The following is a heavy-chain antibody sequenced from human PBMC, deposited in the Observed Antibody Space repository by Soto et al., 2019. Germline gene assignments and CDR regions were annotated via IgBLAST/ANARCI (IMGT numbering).Heavy chain of an antibody. Sequence: GASVKVSCKASGYTFTSYGISWVRQAPGQGLEWMGWISAYNGNTNYAQKLQGRVTMTTDTSTSTAYMELRSLRSDDTAVYYCAILAGYDFWSGPDYWGQGTLVTVSS. D-gene: IGHD3-3*01. CDR2: ISAYNGNT. CDR1: GYTFTSYG. J-gene: IGHJ4*02. V-gene: IGHV1-18*01. CDR3: AILAGYDFWSGPDY.